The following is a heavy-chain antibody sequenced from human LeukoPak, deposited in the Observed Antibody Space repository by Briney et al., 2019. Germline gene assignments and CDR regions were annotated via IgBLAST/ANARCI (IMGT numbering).Heavy chain of an antibody. J-gene: IGHJ6*02. CDR1: GYSFSDYW. D-gene: IGHD2-15*01. Sequence: GESLKISCKGYGYSFSDYWIGWVRQMRGKGLEWMGIIFPGDSDTKYSPSFQGQVTISVDKSLSTAYLQWTSLRASDTAIYYCARHGLGGCSGGRCFTSFHYHGMDVWGQGTTVTVSS. V-gene: IGHV5-51*01. CDR3: ARHGLGGCSGGRCFTSFHYHGMDV. CDR2: IFPGDSDT.